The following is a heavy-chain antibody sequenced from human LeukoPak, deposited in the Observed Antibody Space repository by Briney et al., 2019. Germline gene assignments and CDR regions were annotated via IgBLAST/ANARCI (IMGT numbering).Heavy chain of an antibody. CDR2: ISAYNGNT. V-gene: IGHV1-18*01. Sequence: ASVKVSCKASGYTFTSFGISWVRQAPGQGLEWMGWISAYNGNTNYAQKLQGRVIMTTDTSTSTAYMELRSLRSDGTAVYYCARVAHYYDTSGHGAFDIWGQGTMVTVSS. D-gene: IGHD3-22*01. CDR3: ARVAHYYDTSGHGAFDI. J-gene: IGHJ3*02. CDR1: GYTFTSFG.